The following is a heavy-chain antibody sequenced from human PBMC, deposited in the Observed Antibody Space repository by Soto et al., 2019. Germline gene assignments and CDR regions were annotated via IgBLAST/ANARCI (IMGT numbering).Heavy chain of an antibody. Sequence: PGGSLRLSCAASGFTVSSNYMSWVRQAPGKGLEWVSVIYSGGSTYYADSVKGRFTISRDNSKNTLYLQMNSLRAEDTAVYYCARERVVPAATDAFHIWGQGTMVTVSS. D-gene: IGHD2-2*01. CDR2: IYSGGST. J-gene: IGHJ3*02. CDR3: ARERVVPAATDAFHI. V-gene: IGHV3-66*01. CDR1: GFTVSSNY.